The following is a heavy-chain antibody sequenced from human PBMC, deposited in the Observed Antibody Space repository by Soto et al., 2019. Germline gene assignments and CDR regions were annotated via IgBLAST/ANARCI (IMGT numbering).Heavy chain of an antibody. V-gene: IGHV3-7*01. CDR2: IKQDGSEK. Sequence: GGSLRLSCAASGFTFSSYWMSWVRQAPGKGLEWVANIKQDGSEKYYVDSVKGRFTISRDSAKNSLYLQMNSLRAEDTAVYYCARPRGILTGYYYYYYMDVWGKGTTVTVSS. D-gene: IGHD3-9*01. J-gene: IGHJ6*03. CDR3: ARPRGILTGYYYYYYMDV. CDR1: GFTFSSYW.